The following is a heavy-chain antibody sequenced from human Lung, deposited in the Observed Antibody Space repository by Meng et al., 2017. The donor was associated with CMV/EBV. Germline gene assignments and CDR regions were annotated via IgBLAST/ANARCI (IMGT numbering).Heavy chain of an antibody. CDR3: TSGLYYDSSGYLYSYRGLDV. CDR1: GFTFNSYW. Sequence: GGSLRLSCAASGFTFNSYWMSWVRQAPGKGLEWVAKIKHDGSGKSYVDSVKGRFTISRDNAKNSLYLQMNSLKTEDTGVYYCTSGLYYDSSGYLYSYRGLDVWGQGNTV. V-gene: IGHV3-7*03. D-gene: IGHD3-22*01. J-gene: IGHJ6*01. CDR2: IKHDGSGK.